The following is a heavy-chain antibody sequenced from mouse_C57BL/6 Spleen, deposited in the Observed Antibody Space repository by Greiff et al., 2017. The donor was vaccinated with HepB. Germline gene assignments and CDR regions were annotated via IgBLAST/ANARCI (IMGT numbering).Heavy chain of an antibody. CDR1: GYSITSGYY. V-gene: IGHV3-6*01. Sequence: EVQLQESGPGLVKPSQSLSLTCSVTGYSITSGYYWNWIRQFPGNKLEWMGYISYDGSNNYNPSLKNRISITRDTSKNQFFLKLNCVTTEDTATYYCARLDYGSSYDWYFDVWGTGTTVTVSS. CDR2: ISYDGSN. J-gene: IGHJ1*03. D-gene: IGHD1-1*01. CDR3: ARLDYGSSYDWYFDV.